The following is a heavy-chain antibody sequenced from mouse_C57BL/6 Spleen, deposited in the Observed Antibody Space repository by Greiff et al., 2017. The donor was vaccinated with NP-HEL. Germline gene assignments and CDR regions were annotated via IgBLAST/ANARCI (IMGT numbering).Heavy chain of an antibody. CDR2: IDPETGGT. J-gene: IGHJ2*01. CDR3: TRWKDINFYYFDY. Sequence: QVQLQQSGAELVRPGASVTLSCKASGYTFTDYEMHWVKQTPVHGLEWIGAIDPETGGTAYNQKFKGKAILTADKSSSTAYMELRSLTSEDSAVYYCTRWKDINFYYFDYWGQGTTLTVSS. CDR1: GYTFTDYE. D-gene: IGHD2-5*01. V-gene: IGHV1-15*01.